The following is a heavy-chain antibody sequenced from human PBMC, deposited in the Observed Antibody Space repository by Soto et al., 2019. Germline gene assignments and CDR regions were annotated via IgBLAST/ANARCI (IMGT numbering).Heavy chain of an antibody. CDR3: AKGLGAWWEYGMDV. J-gene: IGHJ6*02. CDR2: SSGSGGSI. Sequence: EVQLLESGGGLVQPGGSLRLSCAASGFTFSSYAMSWVRQAPGKGLEWVSASSGSGGSIYYADSVKGRFTISRDNSKNTLNLKLNSLRAEDSDVYYCAKGLGAWWEYGMDVWGQGTTVTVSS. D-gene: IGHD1-26*01. V-gene: IGHV3-23*01. CDR1: GFTFSSYA.